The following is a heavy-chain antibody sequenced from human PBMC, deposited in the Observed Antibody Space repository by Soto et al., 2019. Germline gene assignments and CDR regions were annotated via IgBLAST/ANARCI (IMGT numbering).Heavy chain of an antibody. D-gene: IGHD6-19*01. CDR1: GGTFSSYA. CDR2: IIPIFGPA. Sequence: QVQLVQSGAEVKKPGSSVKVSCKASGGTFSSYAIIWVRQAPGQGLEWMGGIIPIFGPAKYAQKFQGRVTITADESTTTAYMELTSLRSEDTAIYYCAVGQWLVRFWGQGTLVTVSS. J-gene: IGHJ4*02. CDR3: AVGQWLVRF. V-gene: IGHV1-69*01.